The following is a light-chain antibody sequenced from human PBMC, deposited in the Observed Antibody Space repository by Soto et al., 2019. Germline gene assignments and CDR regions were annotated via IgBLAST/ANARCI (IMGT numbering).Light chain of an antibody. Sequence: DIQMTQSPSSLSASVGDRVTITCRASQSISSYLNWYQQRPGKAPKVLIYGASTLQSGVPSRFSGSGSGTDFSFTISSLQPEDIATYYCQQSNDLVSFGQGTRLEIK. CDR2: GAS. V-gene: IGKV1-33*01. CDR3: QQSNDLVS. J-gene: IGKJ5*01. CDR1: QSISSY.